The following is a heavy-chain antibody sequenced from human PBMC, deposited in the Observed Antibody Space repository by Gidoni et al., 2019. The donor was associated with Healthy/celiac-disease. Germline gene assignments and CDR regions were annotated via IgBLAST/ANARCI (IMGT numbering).Heavy chain of an antibody. V-gene: IGHV3-23*01. CDR2: ISGRGGST. Sequence: EVQLLASGGGLVQPGGSLRLSCAASGFTFRRYAMSWVRQAPGKGLEWVSAISGRGGSTYYAGSVKGRLTISRDNSKNTLYLQMNSLRAEDTAVYYCAKDFGFGESLLFDYWGQGTLVTVSS. D-gene: IGHD3-10*01. CDR3: AKDFGFGESLLFDY. J-gene: IGHJ4*02. CDR1: GFTFRRYA.